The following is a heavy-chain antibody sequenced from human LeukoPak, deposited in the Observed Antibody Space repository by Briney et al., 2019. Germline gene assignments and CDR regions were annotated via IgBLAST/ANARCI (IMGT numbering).Heavy chain of an antibody. CDR2: ISIRSSYI. D-gene: IGHD3-10*01. V-gene: IGHV3-21*01. Sequence: GGSLRLSCAASGFTFSSYSMKWVRQAPGKGLEWVSSISIRSSYIYYADSVKGRFTISRDNAKNSLYLQMNSLRAEETAVYYCASHPLYYYGSGSYPFDYWGQGTLVTVSS. CDR3: ASHPLYYYGSGSYPFDY. J-gene: IGHJ4*02. CDR1: GFTFSSYS.